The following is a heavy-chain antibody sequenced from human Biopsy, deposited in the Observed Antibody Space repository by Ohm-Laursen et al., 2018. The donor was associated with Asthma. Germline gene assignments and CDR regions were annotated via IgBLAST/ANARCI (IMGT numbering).Heavy chain of an antibody. CDR1: GGTFNTYV. CDR3: ARKAGSCISRTCYSLDF. D-gene: IGHD2-2*01. J-gene: IGHJ4*02. CDR2: INSVFGTT. V-gene: IGHV1-69*13. Sequence: SAKASCKSLGGTFNTYVIGWVRQAPGQGLESMGGINSVFGTTTYPQKFQVRVTITADDSTSTNYMELSCLRSEDAAVYYCARKAGSCISRTCYSLDFWGQGTLVTVSS.